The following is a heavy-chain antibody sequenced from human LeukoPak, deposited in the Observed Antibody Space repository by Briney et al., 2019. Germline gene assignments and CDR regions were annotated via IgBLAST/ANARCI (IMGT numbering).Heavy chain of an antibody. J-gene: IGHJ3*02. CDR2: INHSGST. CDR1: GGSFSGYY. D-gene: IGHD4-23*01. CDR3: ATDGGSDAFDI. Sequence: PSETLSLTCAVYGGSFSGYYRSWIRQPPGKGLEWIGEINHSGSTNYNPSLKSRVTISVDTSKNQFSLKLSSVTAADTAVYYCATDGGSDAFDIWGQGTMVTVSS. V-gene: IGHV4-34*01.